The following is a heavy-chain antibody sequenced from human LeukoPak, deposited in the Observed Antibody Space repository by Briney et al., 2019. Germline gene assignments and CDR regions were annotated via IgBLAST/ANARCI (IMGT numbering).Heavy chain of an antibody. V-gene: IGHV3-21*01. CDR1: VFTFSSYS. CDR3: ARDYGGNSVYYYYMDI. D-gene: IGHD4-23*01. Sequence: GGSLRLSCAASVFTFSSYSMNWVRQAPGKGLEWVSSISSSSSYIYYADSVKGRFTISRDNAKNSLYLQMNSLRAEDTAVYYCARDYGGNSVYYYYMDIWGKGTTVTVSS. CDR2: ISSSSSYI. J-gene: IGHJ6*03.